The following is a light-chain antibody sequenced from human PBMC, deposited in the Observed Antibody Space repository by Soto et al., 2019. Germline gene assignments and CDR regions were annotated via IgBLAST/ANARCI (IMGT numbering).Light chain of an antibody. CDR3: LSYDSSLSGWV. CDR2: GNS. Sequence: QSVLTQPPSVSGAPGQRVTISCTGSSSNIGAGYDVHWYQQLPGTAPKLLIYGNSNRPSGVPDRFSGSKSGTSASLAITGLQAEDDSDYYCLSYDSSLSGWVFGGGTKLTVL. V-gene: IGLV1-40*01. CDR1: SSNIGAGYD. J-gene: IGLJ2*01.